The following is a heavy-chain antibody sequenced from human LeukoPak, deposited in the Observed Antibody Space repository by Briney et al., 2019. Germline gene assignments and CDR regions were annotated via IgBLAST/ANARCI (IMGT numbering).Heavy chain of an antibody. J-gene: IGHJ4*02. CDR2: IKRDGSEK. CDR1: GFTFSSSW. V-gene: IGHV3-7*03. Sequence: PGGSLRLSCVASGFTFSSSWMSWVRQAPGKGLEWVANIKRDGSEKSYVESVRGRFTISRDNAKNSLYLQLNSLRAEDTALYYCARDNPPDYWGQGTLVTVSS. CDR3: ARDNPPDY.